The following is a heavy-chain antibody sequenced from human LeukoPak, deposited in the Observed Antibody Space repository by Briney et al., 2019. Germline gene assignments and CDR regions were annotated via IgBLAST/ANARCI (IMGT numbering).Heavy chain of an antibody. Sequence: GGSLRLSRAASGFTFSSYSMNWVRQAPGKGLEWVSSISSSSSYIYYADSVKGRFTISRDNAKNSLYLQMNSLRAEDTAVYYCARGPPSTYYDFWGGYYFAATENYYYYGMDVWDQGTTVTVSS. CDR1: GFTFSSYS. CDR3: ARGPPSTYYDFWGGYYFAATENYYYYGMDV. V-gene: IGHV3-21*01. J-gene: IGHJ6*02. D-gene: IGHD3-3*01. CDR2: ISSSSSYI.